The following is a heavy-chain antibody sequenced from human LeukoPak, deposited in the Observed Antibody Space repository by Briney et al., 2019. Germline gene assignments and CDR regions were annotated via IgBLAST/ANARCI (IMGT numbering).Heavy chain of an antibody. CDR2: IYPGDSDT. J-gene: IGHJ4*02. Sequence: GESLKISCKTSGYSFTNYWIGWVRPMPGKGLELMGIIYPGDSDTRYSPSLQGQVTISDNKSITTAYLRWSSLKASDTAIYYCARLRREWELLDYWGQGTLVTVSS. D-gene: IGHD1-26*01. V-gene: IGHV5-51*01. CDR3: ARLRREWELLDY. CDR1: GYSFTNYW.